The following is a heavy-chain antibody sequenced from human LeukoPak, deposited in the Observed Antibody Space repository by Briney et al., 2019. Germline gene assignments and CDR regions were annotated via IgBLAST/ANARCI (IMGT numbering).Heavy chain of an antibody. V-gene: IGHV5-51*01. Sequence: GESLKISCKGSGYTFSTYWIAWVRQLPGKGLEWMGTIYPGDSDTRYGPSFQGQVTISADKSISTAYLQWSSLKASDTAMYYCAGAGAGTAIDSWGQGTLVTVSS. J-gene: IGHJ4*02. D-gene: IGHD6-13*01. CDR1: GYTFSTYW. CDR2: IYPGDSDT. CDR3: AGAGAGTAIDS.